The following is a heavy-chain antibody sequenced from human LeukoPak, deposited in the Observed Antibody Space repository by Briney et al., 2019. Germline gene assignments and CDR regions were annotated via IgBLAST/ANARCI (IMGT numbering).Heavy chain of an antibody. J-gene: IGHJ4*02. CDR1: GSTFGDYA. Sequence: GGSLRLSCTASGSTFGDYAMSWFRQAPGKGLEWVGFIRSKAYGGTTEYAASVKGRFTISRDDSKSIAYLQMNSLKTEDTAVYYCTREDISGWTSRYFDYWGQGTLVTVSS. CDR2: IRSKAYGGTT. D-gene: IGHD6-19*01. CDR3: TREDISGWTSRYFDY. V-gene: IGHV3-49*03.